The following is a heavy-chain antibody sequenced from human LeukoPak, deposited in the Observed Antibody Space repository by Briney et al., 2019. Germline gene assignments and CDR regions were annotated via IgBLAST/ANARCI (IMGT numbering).Heavy chain of an antibody. CDR3: AKDRGFGYYDILTGTF. CDR1: GFTFSSYS. J-gene: IGHJ4*02. Sequence: GGSLRLSCAASGFTFSSYSMNWVRQAPGKGLEWVSSITRSNYIYYADSVKGRFTISRDNAKNSLYLQMNSLRAEDTAVYYCAKDRGFGYYDILTGTFWGQGTLVTVSS. V-gene: IGHV3-21*06. D-gene: IGHD3-9*01. CDR2: ITRSNYI.